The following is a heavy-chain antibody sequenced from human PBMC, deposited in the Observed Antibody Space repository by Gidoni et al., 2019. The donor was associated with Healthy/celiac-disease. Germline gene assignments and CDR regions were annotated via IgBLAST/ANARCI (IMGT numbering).Heavy chain of an antibody. D-gene: IGHD5-12*01. CDR2: IKSKTDGGTT. J-gene: IGHJ4*02. CDR1: GFAFRNPW. CDR3: TTERRGYSGYDFDY. Sequence: EVQLVESGGGLVKPGGSLRLSCAASGFAFRNPWTSSVRQDPGKGLEWVGRIKSKTDGGTTDYAAPVKGRFTISRDDSKNTLYLQMNSLKTEDTAVYYCTTERRGYSGYDFDYWGQGTLVTVSS. V-gene: IGHV3-15*01.